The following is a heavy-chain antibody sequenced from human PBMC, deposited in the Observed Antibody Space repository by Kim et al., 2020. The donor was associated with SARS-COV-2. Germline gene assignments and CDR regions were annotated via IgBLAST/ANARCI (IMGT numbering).Heavy chain of an antibody. D-gene: IGHD1-26*01. CDR1: GYTFTGYY. V-gene: IGHV1-2*04. CDR3: ARVPMEVGAGYDNYYYYGMDV. Sequence: ASVKDSCKASGYTFTGYYMHWVRQAPGQGLEWMGWINPNSGGTNYAQKFQGWVTMTRDTSISTAYMELSRLRSDDTAVYYCARVPMEVGAGYDNYYYYGMDVWGQGTTVTVSS. CDR2: INPNSGGT. J-gene: IGHJ6*02.